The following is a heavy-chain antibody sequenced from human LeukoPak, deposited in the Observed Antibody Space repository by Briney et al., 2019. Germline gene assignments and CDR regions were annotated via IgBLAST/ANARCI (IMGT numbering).Heavy chain of an antibody. CDR3: ARIRILPKTYYYDSSGYGGFDY. CDR2: ISAYNGNT. J-gene: IGHJ4*02. Sequence: ASVKVPCKASGYTFTSYGISWVRQAPGQGLEWMGWISAYNGNTNYAQKLQGRVTMTTDTSTSTVYMELSSLRSEDTAVYYCARIRILPKTYYYDSSGYGGFDYWGQGTLVTVSS. D-gene: IGHD3-22*01. CDR1: GYTFTSYG. V-gene: IGHV1-18*01.